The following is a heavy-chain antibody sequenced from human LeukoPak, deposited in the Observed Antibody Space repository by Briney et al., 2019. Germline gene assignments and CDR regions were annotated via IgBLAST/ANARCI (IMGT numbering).Heavy chain of an antibody. Sequence: EASVKVSCKASGYTFTGYYMHWVRQAPGQGLEWMGWINPNSGGTNYAQKFQGRVTMTRDTPISTAYMELSRLRSDDTAVYYCARDRGSSGYYYVEHFDYWGQGTLVTVSS. CDR1: GYTFTGYY. D-gene: IGHD3-22*01. J-gene: IGHJ4*02. V-gene: IGHV1-2*02. CDR2: INPNSGGT. CDR3: ARDRGSSGYYYVEHFDY.